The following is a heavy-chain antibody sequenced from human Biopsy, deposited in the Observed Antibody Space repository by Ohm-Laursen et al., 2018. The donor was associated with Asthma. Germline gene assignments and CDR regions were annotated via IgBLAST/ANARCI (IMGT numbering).Heavy chain of an antibody. CDR2: IKHDGTEK. Sequence: GSLRLSCTASGFTFGDYWMSWVRQVPGKGLEWAANIKHDGTEKNHVDSLKGRFTISRDNAKNSLYLQMNSLRAEDTAVYYCARTFHFWSPYHAEHYQLWGQGTLVTVPS. CDR1: GFTFGDYW. J-gene: IGHJ1*01. CDR3: ARTFHFWSPYHAEHYQL. D-gene: IGHD3-3*02. V-gene: IGHV3-7*01.